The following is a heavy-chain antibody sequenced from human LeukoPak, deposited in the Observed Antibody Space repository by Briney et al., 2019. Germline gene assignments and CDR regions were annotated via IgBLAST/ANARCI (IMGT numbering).Heavy chain of an antibody. CDR2: INAGNGNT. CDR1: GYTFTSYA. V-gene: IGHV1-3*03. CDR3: ARGRPEMAAHFDY. Sequence: ASVKVSCKASGYTFTSYAMHWVRQAPGQRLEWMGWINAGNGNTKYSQEFQGRVTITRDTSASTAYMELSSLRSEDMAVYYCARGRPEMAAHFDYWGQGTLVTVSS. J-gene: IGHJ4*02. D-gene: IGHD6-6*01.